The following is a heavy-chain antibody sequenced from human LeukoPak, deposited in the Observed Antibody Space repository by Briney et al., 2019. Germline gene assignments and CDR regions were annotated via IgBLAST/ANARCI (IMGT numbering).Heavy chain of an antibody. CDR1: GGSISSGVYY. J-gene: IGHJ6*03. CDR3: ARGDYDFWSGSPYYYYYYMDV. V-gene: IGHV4-31*03. Sequence: PSQTLSLTCTVSGGSISSGVYYWSWIRQHPGKGLEWIGYIYYSGSTYCNPSLKSRVTISVDTSKNQFSLKLSSVAAADTAVYYCARGDYDFWSGSPYYYYYYMDVWGKGTTVTVSS. D-gene: IGHD3-3*01. CDR2: IYYSGST.